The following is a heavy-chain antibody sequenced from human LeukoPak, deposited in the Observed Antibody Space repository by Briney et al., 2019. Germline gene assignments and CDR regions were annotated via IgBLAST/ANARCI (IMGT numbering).Heavy chain of an antibody. V-gene: IGHV3-33*08. CDR2: IWYDGSNK. J-gene: IGHJ4*02. CDR1: GFTFSSYG. CDR3: ARADCGGDCYSRPDY. D-gene: IGHD2-21*02. Sequence: PGRSLRLSCAASGFTFSSYGMHWVRQAPGKGLEWVAVIWYDGSNKYYAGSVKGRFTISRDNSKNTLYLQMNSLRAEDTAVYYCARADCGGDCYSRPDYWGQGTLVTVSS.